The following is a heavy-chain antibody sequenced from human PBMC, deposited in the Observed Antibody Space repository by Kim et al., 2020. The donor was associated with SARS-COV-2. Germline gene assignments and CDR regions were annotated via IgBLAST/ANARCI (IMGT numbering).Heavy chain of an antibody. D-gene: IGHD6-13*01. Sequence: GSLRLSCEASGFTFSRYWMNWGRQGPGKGLVWVSRIKSDGSDTHYADSVKGRFTISRDNAKNTLHLQLNGLGVEDTAIYYCARGSFQQGFDPWGQGTLVTVSS. CDR1: GFTFSRYW. CDR2: IKSDGSDT. V-gene: IGHV3-74*01. J-gene: IGHJ5*02. CDR3: ARGSFQQGFDP.